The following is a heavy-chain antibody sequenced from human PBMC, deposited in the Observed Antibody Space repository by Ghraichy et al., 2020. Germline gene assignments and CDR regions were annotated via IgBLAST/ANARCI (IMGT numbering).Heavy chain of an antibody. J-gene: IGHJ6*02. V-gene: IGHV3-48*02. CDR1: GFTFSSYS. D-gene: IGHD2-2*01. Sequence: GGSLRLSCAASGFTFSSYSMNWVRQAPGKGLEWVSYISSSSSTIYYADSVKGRFTISRDNAKNSLYLQMNSLRDEDTAVYYCARDLGYCSSTSCYYYGMDVWGQGTTVTVSS. CDR2: ISSSSSTI. CDR3: ARDLGYCSSTSCYYYGMDV.